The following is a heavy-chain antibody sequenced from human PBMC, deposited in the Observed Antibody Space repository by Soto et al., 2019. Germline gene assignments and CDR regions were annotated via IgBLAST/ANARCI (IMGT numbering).Heavy chain of an antibody. CDR2: ISNNSSVK. V-gene: IGHV3-48*02. J-gene: IGHJ4*02. CDR3: VREDILGVRSFDY. Sequence: PGGSLRLSCAVSGFTFSNYSINWVRQAPGKGLEWLSYISNNSSVKYYAGSVKGRFTISRDNAKNSQYLQMNSLRDEDTAVYYCVREDILGVRSFDYWGQGTLVTVSS. CDR1: GFTFSNYS. D-gene: IGHD3-9*01.